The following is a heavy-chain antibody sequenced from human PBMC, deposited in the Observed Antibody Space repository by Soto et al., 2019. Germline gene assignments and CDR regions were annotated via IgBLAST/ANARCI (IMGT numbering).Heavy chain of an antibody. J-gene: IGHJ4*02. CDR2: MYGDDDR. Sequence: GPTLVNPTQPLPLTCTVSGFLLSTYGVAVHRVRQPPCYALQLLALMYGDDDRRYSPSLETRLSITKDTSKNHVVLTMTNMDPVYTGTYYCAHRPGFSMSFYYWGQGALVTVSS. V-gene: IGHV2-5*02. CDR1: GFLLSTYGVA. CDR3: AHRPGFSMSFYY. D-gene: IGHD3-22*01.